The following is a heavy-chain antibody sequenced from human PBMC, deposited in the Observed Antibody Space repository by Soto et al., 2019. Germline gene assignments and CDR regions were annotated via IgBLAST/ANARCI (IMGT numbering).Heavy chain of an antibody. V-gene: IGHV3-64*01. CDR3: SRDPDSSGYYYFDY. CDR2: MCSYGGST. Sequence: EVQLVESGGGLVQPGGSLRLSCAASGVTFSSYAMHWVRQAPGKGLEYVSAMCSYGGSTYYANSVRGRFTISRDNSKNTLYLQMGSLRAEDMAVYYCSRDPDSSGYYYFDYWGQGTLVTVSS. D-gene: IGHD3-22*01. J-gene: IGHJ4*02. CDR1: GVTFSSYA.